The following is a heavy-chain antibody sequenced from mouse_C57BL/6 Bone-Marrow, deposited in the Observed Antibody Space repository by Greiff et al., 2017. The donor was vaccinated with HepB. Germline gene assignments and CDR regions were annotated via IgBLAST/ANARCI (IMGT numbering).Heavy chain of an antibody. CDR2: IDPANGNT. CDR3: ARYSNYDWYFDV. D-gene: IGHD2-5*01. J-gene: IGHJ1*03. Sequence: VQLQESVAELVRPGASVKLSCTASGFNIKNTYMHWVKQRPEQGLEWIGRIDPANGNTKYDPKFQGKATITADTSSNTAYLHLTSLTSEDSAIYYCARYSNYDWYFDVGGTGTTVTVSS. CDR1: GFNIKNTY. V-gene: IGHV14-3*01.